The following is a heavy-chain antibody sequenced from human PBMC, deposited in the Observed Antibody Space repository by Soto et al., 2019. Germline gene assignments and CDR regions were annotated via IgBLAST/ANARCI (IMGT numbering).Heavy chain of an antibody. V-gene: IGHV4-39*01. CDR2: IYYSGST. D-gene: IGHD3-22*01. J-gene: IGHJ4*02. Sequence: PSETLSLTCTVSGGSISSSSYYWGWIRQPPGKGLEWIGSIYYSGSTYYNQSLESRVTISVDTSKNQFSLKLSSVTAADTAVYYCARQHYYDSSGYYFYFDYWGQGTLVTVSS. CDR1: GGSISSSSYY. CDR3: ARQHYYDSSGYYFYFDY.